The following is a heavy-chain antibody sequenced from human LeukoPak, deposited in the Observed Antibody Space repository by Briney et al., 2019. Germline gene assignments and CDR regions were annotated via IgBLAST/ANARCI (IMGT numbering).Heavy chain of an antibody. Sequence: SETLSLTCTVSGGSISSSYYWSWIRQPPGKGLEWIGFIYYTGNTNYNPSLKSRVTISVDTSKNQFSLKLSSVTAADTAVYYCARDQYYDAFDIWGQGTMVIASS. CDR3: ARDQYYDAFDI. D-gene: IGHD1-26*01. V-gene: IGHV4-59*01. CDR2: IYYTGNT. CDR1: GGSISSSYY. J-gene: IGHJ3*02.